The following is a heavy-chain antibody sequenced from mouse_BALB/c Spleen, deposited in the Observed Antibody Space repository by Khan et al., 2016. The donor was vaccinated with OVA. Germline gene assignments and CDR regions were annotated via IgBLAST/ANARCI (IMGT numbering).Heavy chain of an antibody. V-gene: IGHV1S132*01. D-gene: IGHD3-2*02. CDR2: IYPGTDNS. CDR1: GYIFTSYW. J-gene: IGHJ2*01. CDR3: ASEEALYHFDH. Sequence: VQLQESGAELVRPGASVKLSCKTSGYIFTSYWIHWVKQRSGQGLEWIARIYPGTDNSYYNEKFKDKATLTADKSSSTAYMHLSSLKSEDADVYFCASEEALYHFDHWGQGTTLTVSS.